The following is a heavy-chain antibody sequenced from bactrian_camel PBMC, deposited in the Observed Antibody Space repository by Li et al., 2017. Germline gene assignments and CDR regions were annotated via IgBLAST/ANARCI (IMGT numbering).Heavy chain of an antibody. CDR3: ATGVYCANVLSPSEYDT. CDR1: SATYSPSC. Sequence: HVQLVESGGGSVQAGESLRLACAADSATYSPSCMGWFRQSPGKEREGIASICTRGTVQEHYYNDSMKDQCTISQDRAKTTVYLRMNSLRPEDTAMYYCATGVYCANVLSPSEYDTWGQGTQVTVS. V-gene: IGHV3-2*01. J-gene: IGHJ4*01. D-gene: IGHD3*01. CDR2: ICTRGTVQE.